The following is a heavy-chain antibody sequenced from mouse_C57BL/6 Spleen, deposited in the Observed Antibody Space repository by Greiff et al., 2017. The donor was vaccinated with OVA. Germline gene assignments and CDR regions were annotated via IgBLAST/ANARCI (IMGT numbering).Heavy chain of an antibody. D-gene: IGHD3-2*02. Sequence: EVQVVESGGDLVKPGGSLKLSCAASGFTFSSYGMSWVRQTPDKRLEWVATISSGGSYTYYPDSVKGRFTISRDNAKNTLYLQMSSLKSEDTAMYYCARPQTAQAFYYAMDYWGQGTSVTVSS. CDR1: GFTFSSYG. CDR2: ISSGGSYT. V-gene: IGHV5-6*01. J-gene: IGHJ4*01. CDR3: ARPQTAQAFYYAMDY.